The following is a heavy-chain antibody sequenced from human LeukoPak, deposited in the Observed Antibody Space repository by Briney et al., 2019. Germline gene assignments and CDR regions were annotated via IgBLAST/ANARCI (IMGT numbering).Heavy chain of an antibody. D-gene: IGHD5-18*01. Sequence: EPSETLSLTCAVSGDSISSINWWTWVRLSPEKGPEWIGEIHHSGKTNYNPSLKSRVNISLDKSKNHFSLRVNSVVAADTAIYYCARAPDTAIPYYYMDVWGKGTTVTVSS. V-gene: IGHV4-4*02. CDR3: ARAPDTAIPYYYMDV. CDR2: IHHSGKT. CDR1: GDSISSINW. J-gene: IGHJ6*03.